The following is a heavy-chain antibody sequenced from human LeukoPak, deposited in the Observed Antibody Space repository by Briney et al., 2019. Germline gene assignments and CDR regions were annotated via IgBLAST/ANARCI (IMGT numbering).Heavy chain of an antibody. CDR3: ATLTGKIET. V-gene: IGHV3-48*03. CDR2: ISSSGSTI. J-gene: IGHJ5*02. Sequence: GGSLRLSCVASGFTFSSYEMNWVRQAPGRGLEWVSYISSSGSTIYYADSVKGRFTISRDNAKNSLYLQMNSLSAEDTAVYYCATLTGKIETWGQGTMVTVSS. CDR1: GFTFSSYE. D-gene: IGHD4/OR15-4a*01.